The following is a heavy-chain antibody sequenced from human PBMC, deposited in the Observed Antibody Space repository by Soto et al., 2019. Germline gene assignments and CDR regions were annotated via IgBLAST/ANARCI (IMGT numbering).Heavy chain of an antibody. J-gene: IGHJ5*02. CDR3: ARRGVRDWFDP. Sequence: GESLKISCKGSGYSFTNYWIAWVRQMPGKGLEWMGIIYPGDSDVRYSPSFQGQVTISVDKSISTAYLQWSSLKASDSAIYYCARRGVRDWFDPWGQGTLVTVSS. CDR1: GYSFTNYW. D-gene: IGHD3-16*01. CDR2: IYPGDSDV. V-gene: IGHV5-51*01.